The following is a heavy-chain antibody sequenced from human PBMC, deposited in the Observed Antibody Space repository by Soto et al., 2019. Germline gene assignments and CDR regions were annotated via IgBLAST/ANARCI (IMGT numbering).Heavy chain of an antibody. CDR1: GFTFSSYS. Sequence: GGSLRLSCSASGFTFSSYSMNWVRQAPGKGLEWVSYISSSSSTIYYADSVKGRFTISRDNAKNSLYLQMNSLRDEDTAVYYCASTPNYYDSSGRIFDYWGQGTLVPVSS. J-gene: IGHJ4*02. CDR2: ISSSSSTI. D-gene: IGHD3-22*01. V-gene: IGHV3-48*02. CDR3: ASTPNYYDSSGRIFDY.